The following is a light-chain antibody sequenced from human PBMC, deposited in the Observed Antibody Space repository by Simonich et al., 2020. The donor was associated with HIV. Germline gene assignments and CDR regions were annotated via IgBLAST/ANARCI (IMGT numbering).Light chain of an antibody. CDR1: QSVSSSY. V-gene: IGKV3D-20*01. CDR2: DAA. Sequence: EIVLTQSPGTLSLSPGERATLSCRDSQSVSSSYFAWYQQKPGLAPRPLIYDAASRATGIPARFSGSGSGTEFTLTINRMQSEDFAVYYCQQYNNWPRTFGLGTKVEMK. CDR3: QQYNNWPRT. J-gene: IGKJ1*01.